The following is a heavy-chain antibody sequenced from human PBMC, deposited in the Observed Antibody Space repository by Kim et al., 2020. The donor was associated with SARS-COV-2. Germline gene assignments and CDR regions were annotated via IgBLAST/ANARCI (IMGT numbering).Heavy chain of an antibody. J-gene: IGHJ4*02. Sequence: SETLSLTCAVYGGSFSGYYWSWIRQPPGKGLXXIGEXNHSGRTNYNPSLKSRVTXSVDXXKNQFPLKLXSVTAAATAVYYCAXRLSNXSGWXGHYCXLWGXXTLVTVSS. V-gene: IGHV4-34*01. CDR2: XNHSGRT. CDR3: AXRLSNXSGWXGHYCXL. CDR1: GGSFSGYY. D-gene: IGHD3-3*01.